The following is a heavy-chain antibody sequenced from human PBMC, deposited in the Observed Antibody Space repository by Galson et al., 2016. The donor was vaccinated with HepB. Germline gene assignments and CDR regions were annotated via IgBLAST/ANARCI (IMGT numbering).Heavy chain of an antibody. V-gene: IGHV4-39*01. Sequence: ETLSLTCTVSGGSISSSHYYCGWIRQPPGKGLEWIGNVYYSGSTYYNPSLKSRVTISVDPSKNQFSLKLTSVTAADTAVYYCATYLGGIVRASDYWGQGTLVTVSS. CDR2: VYYSGST. D-gene: IGHD1-26*01. J-gene: IGHJ4*02. CDR1: GGSISSSHYY. CDR3: ATYLGGIVRASDY.